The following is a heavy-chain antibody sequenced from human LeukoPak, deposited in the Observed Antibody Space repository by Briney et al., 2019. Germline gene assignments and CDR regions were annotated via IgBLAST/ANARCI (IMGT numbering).Heavy chain of an antibody. CDR3: ARDPGSAAAAYFDY. D-gene: IGHD6-13*01. CDR2: IYYSGST. Sequence: SETLSLTCTVSGVSISSYYWSWLRQPPGKGLEGIGYIYYSGSTNYNPSLKSRVTISVDTSKNQFSLKLSSVTAADTAVYYCARDPGSAAAAYFDYWGQGTLVTVSS. J-gene: IGHJ4*02. CDR1: GVSISSYY. V-gene: IGHV4-59*01.